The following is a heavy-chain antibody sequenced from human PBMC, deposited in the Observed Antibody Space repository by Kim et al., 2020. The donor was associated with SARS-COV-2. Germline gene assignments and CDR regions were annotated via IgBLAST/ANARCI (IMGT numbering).Heavy chain of an antibody. CDR1: GYTLTELS. CDR2: FDPEDGET. CDR3: ATTTPFITMVRGVIIRGPNWFDP. J-gene: IGHJ5*02. Sequence: ASVKVSCKVSGYTLTELSMHWVRQAPGKGLEWMGGFDPEDGETIYAQKFQGRVTMTEDTSTDTAYMELSSLRSEDTAVYYCATTTPFITMVRGVIIRGPNWFDPWGQGTLVNVSS. V-gene: IGHV1-24*01. D-gene: IGHD3-10*01.